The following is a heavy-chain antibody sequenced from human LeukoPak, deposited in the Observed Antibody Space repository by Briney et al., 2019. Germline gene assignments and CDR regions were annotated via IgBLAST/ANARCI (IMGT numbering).Heavy chain of an antibody. V-gene: IGHV3-23*01. CDR2: ISGSGGST. CDR1: GFTFSSYA. J-gene: IGHJ3*02. D-gene: IGHD6-19*01. Sequence: GGSLRLSCAASGFTFSSYAMSWVRQAPGKGLEWVSAISGSGGSTYYADSVKGRFTISRDNSKNTLYLQMNSLRAEDTAVYYCAKRRSSGWYSGENDAFDIWGQGTMITVSS. CDR3: AKRRSSGWYSGENDAFDI.